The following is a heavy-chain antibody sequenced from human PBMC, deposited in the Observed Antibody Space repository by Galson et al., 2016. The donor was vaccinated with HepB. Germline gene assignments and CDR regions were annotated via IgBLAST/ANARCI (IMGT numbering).Heavy chain of an antibody. CDR2: VSHHGTFT. V-gene: IGHV3-33*05. Sequence: SLRLSCAASGFILPHFGMHWVRQSPDRGLEYVATVSHHGTFTYYADSVKGRFTISRDISTNTVYLQMNSLRAEDTAVYYCTRDLNFSLDYWGHGNLVTVSS. CDR3: TRDLNFSLDY. CDR1: GFILPHFG. D-gene: IGHD2/OR15-2a*01. J-gene: IGHJ4*01.